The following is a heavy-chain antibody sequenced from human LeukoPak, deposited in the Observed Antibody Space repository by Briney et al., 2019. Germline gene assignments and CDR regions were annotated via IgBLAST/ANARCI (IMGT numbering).Heavy chain of an antibody. CDR2: INHSGST. J-gene: IGHJ4*02. Sequence: SETLSLTCAVYGGSFSGYYWSWIRQPPGKGLEWIGEINHSGSTNYNPSLKGRVTISVDTSKNQFSLKLSSVTAADTAVYYCAREKEGYYGSGSYYIFDYWGQGTLVTVSS. V-gene: IGHV4-34*01. D-gene: IGHD3-10*01. CDR3: AREKEGYYGSGSYYIFDY. CDR1: GGSFSGYY.